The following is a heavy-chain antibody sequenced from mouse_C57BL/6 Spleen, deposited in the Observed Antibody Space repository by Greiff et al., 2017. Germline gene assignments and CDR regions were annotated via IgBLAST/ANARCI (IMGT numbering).Heavy chain of an antibody. J-gene: IGHJ2*01. V-gene: IGHV5-6*01. CDR1: GFTFSSYG. CDR2: ISSGGSYT. Sequence: VQLKQSGGDLVKPGGSLKLSCAASGFTFSSYGMSWVRQTPDKRLEWVATISSGGSYTYYPDSVKGRFTISRDNAKNTLYLQMSSLKSEDTAMYYCARHEGDFDYWGQGTTLTVSS. CDR3: ARHEGDFDY.